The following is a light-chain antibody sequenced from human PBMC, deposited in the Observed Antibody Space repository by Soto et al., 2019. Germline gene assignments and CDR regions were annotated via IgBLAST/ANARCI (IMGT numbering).Light chain of an antibody. CDR2: LGS. CDR3: MQALRSLT. Sequence: DIVMTQSPLSLPVTPGEPASISCRSSQSLLDSNGYNYLDWYLQKPGQSPQLLIYLGSNRASGVPDRFSGSGSGTDFTLKISRVEAEDVGVYYCMQALRSLTFGGGTKVDNK. J-gene: IGKJ4*01. CDR1: QSLLDSNGYNY. V-gene: IGKV2-28*01.